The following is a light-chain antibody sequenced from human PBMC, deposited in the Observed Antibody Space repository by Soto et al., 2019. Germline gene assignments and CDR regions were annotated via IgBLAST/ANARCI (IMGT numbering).Light chain of an antibody. CDR3: QTWGTGTVV. V-gene: IGLV4-69*01. J-gene: IGLJ2*01. CDR1: SGHSSYA. Sequence: QSVLTQSPSASASLGASVKLTCTLSSGHSSYAIAWHQQQPEKGPRYLMRVNSDGRHIKGDGIPDRFSGSSSGAERYLTIPSLQSEDEADYSCQTWGTGTVVFGGGTKLTVL. CDR2: VNSDGRH.